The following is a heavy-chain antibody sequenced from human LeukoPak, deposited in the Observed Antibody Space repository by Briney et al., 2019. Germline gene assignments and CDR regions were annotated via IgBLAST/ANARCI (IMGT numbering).Heavy chain of an antibody. CDR2: IYYSGST. Sequence: KPSETLSLTCTVSGGSISSYYWSWIRQPPGKGLEWIGYIYYSGSTNYNPSLKSRVTISIDTSKNQFSLKLSSVTAADTAVYYCARGAPNSTGPRNRGQGILVTVSS. V-gene: IGHV4-59*01. CDR3: ARGAPNSTGPRN. J-gene: IGHJ4*02. CDR1: GGSISSYY. D-gene: IGHD4-23*01.